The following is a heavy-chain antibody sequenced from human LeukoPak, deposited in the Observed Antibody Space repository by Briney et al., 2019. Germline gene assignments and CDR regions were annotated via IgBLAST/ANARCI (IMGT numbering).Heavy chain of an antibody. CDR1: GGSISSYY. CDR2: IYYSGST. Sequence: PSETLSLTCTVSGGSISSYYWSCIRQPPGKELEWIGYIYYSGSTNYNPSLKSRVTISVDTSKNQFSLKLSSVTAADTAVYYCVRHYGSGSYYSAADYWGQGALVTVSS. V-gene: IGHV4-59*08. CDR3: VRHYGSGSYYSAADY. D-gene: IGHD3-10*01. J-gene: IGHJ4*02.